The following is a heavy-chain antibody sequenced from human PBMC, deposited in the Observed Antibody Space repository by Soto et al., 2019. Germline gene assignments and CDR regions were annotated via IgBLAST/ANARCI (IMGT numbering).Heavy chain of an antibody. CDR1: GGSISSGNW. Sequence: QVQLQESGPGLVKPSGTLSLTCAVSGGSISSGNWWSWVRQPPGKGLEWIGEIYHSGSTNYNPSRQRRVPISAVKSKNQFSLRLSSVTAADTGVYYFSSYSGDHYWGQGTLVSVSS. V-gene: IGHV4-4*02. J-gene: IGHJ4*02. D-gene: IGHD4-4*01. CDR3: SSYSGDHY. CDR2: IYHSGST.